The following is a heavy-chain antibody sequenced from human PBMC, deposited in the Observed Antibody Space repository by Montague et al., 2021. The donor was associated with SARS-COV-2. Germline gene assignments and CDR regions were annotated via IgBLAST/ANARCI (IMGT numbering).Heavy chain of an antibody. CDR3: ARETMTADAFDI. CDR1: GASVSSSD. CDR2: FYGVGST. V-gene: IGHV4-59*02. J-gene: IGHJ3*02. Sequence: SETLSLTCTVSGASVSSSDWGWIRQSPGKGLEWIGYFYGVGSTDYNPSLKSRVTISRDTSKNQISLKVRSVTAADTAIYYCARETMTADAFDIWGQGTMVTVSS. D-gene: IGHD1-14*01.